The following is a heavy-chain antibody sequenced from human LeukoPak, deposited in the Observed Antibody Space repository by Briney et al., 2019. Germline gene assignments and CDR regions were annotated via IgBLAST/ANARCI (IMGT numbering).Heavy chain of an antibody. CDR3: ASDPDSGGWSTFDN. CDR2: ISWNSGSI. V-gene: IGHV3-9*01. D-gene: IGHD6-19*01. J-gene: IGHJ4*02. Sequence: PGESLRLSCAASGFTFDDYAMHWVRQAPGKGLEWVSGISWNSGSIGYADSVKGRFTISRDNAKNTLYLQMNSLRVEDTAVYYCASDPDSGGWSTFDNWGQGSLVTVSS. CDR1: GFTFDDYA.